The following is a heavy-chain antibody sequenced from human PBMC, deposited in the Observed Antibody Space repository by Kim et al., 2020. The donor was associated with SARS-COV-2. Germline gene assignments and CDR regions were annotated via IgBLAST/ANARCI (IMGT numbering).Heavy chain of an antibody. J-gene: IGHJ4*02. V-gene: IGHV3-30*18. CDR2: ISYDGSNK. CDR3: AKSIAAAGTGNTLPYFDY. Sequence: GGSLRLSCAASGFTFSSYGMHWVRQAPGKGLEWVAVISYDGSNKYYADSVKGRFTISRDNSKNTLYLQMNSLRAEDTAVYYCAKSIAAAGTGNTLPYFDYWGQGTLVTVSS. D-gene: IGHD6-13*01. CDR1: GFTFSSYG.